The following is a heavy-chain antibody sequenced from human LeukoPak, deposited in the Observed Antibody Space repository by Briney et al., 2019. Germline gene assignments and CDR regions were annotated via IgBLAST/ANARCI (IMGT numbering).Heavy chain of an antibody. CDR1: GDSINTYY. V-gene: IGHV4-59*01. J-gene: IGHJ5*02. Sequence: SETLSLTCTVSGDSINTYYWSWIRQPPGKGLEWIGYIYYTGGTNYNPSLRSRVTMSVDTSNNSFPLKLKSVTAADTAVYHCAREIHYGADRWFDPWGQGILVTVSS. D-gene: IGHD4/OR15-4a*01. CDR3: AREIHYGADRWFDP. CDR2: IYYTGGT.